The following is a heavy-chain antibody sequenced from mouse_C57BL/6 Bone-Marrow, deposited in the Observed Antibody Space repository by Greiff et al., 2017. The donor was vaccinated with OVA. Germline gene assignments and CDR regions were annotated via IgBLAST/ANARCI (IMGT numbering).Heavy chain of an antibody. Sequence: VQLQQSGAELVKPGASVKLSCKASGYTFTSYWMHWVKQRPGQGLEWIGMIHPKSGSTNYNEKFKSKATMTVDKSSSTAYMKLSSLTSEDSAVYYCAREGYEYVCAYWGRGTLVTVSA. CDR3: AREGYEYVCAY. J-gene: IGHJ3*01. CDR2: IHPKSGST. V-gene: IGHV1-64*01. D-gene: IGHD2-4*01. CDR1: GYTFTSYW.